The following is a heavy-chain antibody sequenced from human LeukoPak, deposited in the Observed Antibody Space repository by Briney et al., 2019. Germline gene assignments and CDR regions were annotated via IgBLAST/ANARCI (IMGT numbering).Heavy chain of an antibody. V-gene: IGHV4-39*01. Sequence: GSLRLSCAASGFTFSSYAMSWVRQPPGKGLEWIGSIYYSGSTYYNPSLKSRVTISVDTSKNQFSLKLSSVTAADTAVYYCARHRARDGYRHSFDYWGQGTLVTISS. CDR2: IYYSGST. CDR1: GFTFSSYA. CDR3: ARHRARDGYRHSFDY. J-gene: IGHJ4*02. D-gene: IGHD5-24*01.